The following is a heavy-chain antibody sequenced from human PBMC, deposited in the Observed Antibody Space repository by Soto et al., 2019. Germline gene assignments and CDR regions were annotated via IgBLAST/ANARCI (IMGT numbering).Heavy chain of an antibody. CDR2: IGANGDST. CDR3: AGGTYLDY. CDR1: GFNFNIYA. J-gene: IGHJ4*02. Sequence: GGSLRVSCEASGFNFNIYAMSWVRQAPGKGLEWVSHIGANGDSTYYADSVKGRFTISRDNSKNTLYLQMESLRAEDTAVYYCAGGTYLDYRGQITIVPVSP. D-gene: IGHD3-16*01. V-gene: IGHV3-23*01.